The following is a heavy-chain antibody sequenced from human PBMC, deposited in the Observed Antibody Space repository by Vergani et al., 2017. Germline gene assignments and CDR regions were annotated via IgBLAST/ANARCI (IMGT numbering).Heavy chain of an antibody. CDR2: ISGSGGST. D-gene: IGHD3-10*01. CDR1: GFTFSSYA. Sequence: VQLVESGGGVVQPGRSLRLSCAASGFTFSSYAMHWVRQAPGKGLEWVSAISGSGGSTYYADSVKGRFTISRDNSKNTLYLQMNSLRAEDTAVYYCAKVFYGPPLDGMDVWGQGTTVTVSS. V-gene: IGHV3-23*04. J-gene: IGHJ6*02. CDR3: AKVFYGPPLDGMDV.